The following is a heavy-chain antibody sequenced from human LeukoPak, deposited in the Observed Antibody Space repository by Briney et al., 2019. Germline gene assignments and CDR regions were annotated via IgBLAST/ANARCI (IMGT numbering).Heavy chain of an antibody. CDR1: GGTFSSYA. J-gene: IGHJ4*02. CDR3: AGGYCSGGSCYSGFFDY. Sequence: ASVKVSCKASGGTFSSYAISWVRQAPGQGLEWMGGIISIFGTANYAQKFQGRVTITTDESTSTAYMELSSLRSEDTAVYYCAGGYCSGGSCYSGFFDYWGQGTLVTVSS. CDR2: IISIFGTA. D-gene: IGHD2-15*01. V-gene: IGHV1-69*05.